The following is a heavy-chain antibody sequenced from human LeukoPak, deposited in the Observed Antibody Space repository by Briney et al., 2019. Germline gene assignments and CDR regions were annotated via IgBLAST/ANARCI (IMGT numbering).Heavy chain of an antibody. CDR2: IYSSGNT. D-gene: IGHD5-18*01. Sequence: SETLSLTCTVSGDSITSYFWSWIRQPAGKGLEWIGRIYSSGNTNYNSSLKSRVTMSIDASKNQFSLTLTSVTAADTAVYYCARSSYGGYTYGYYFDYWGQGTLVTVSS. J-gene: IGHJ4*02. CDR3: ARSSYGGYTYGYYFDY. V-gene: IGHV4-4*07. CDR1: GDSITSYF.